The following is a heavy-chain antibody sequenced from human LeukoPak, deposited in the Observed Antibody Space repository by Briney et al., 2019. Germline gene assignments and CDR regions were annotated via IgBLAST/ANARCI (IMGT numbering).Heavy chain of an antibody. CDR3: ARAAAYYYDSSGYPIFDY. D-gene: IGHD3-22*01. CDR1: GGSISSSSYY. CDR2: IYYSGST. V-gene: IGHV4-39*01. J-gene: IGHJ4*02. Sequence: PSETLSLTCTVSGGSISSSSYYWGWIRQPPGKGLEWIGSIYYSGSTYYNPSLKSRVTISVDTSKNQFSLKLSSVTAADTAVYYCARAAAYYYDSSGYPIFDYWGQGTLVTVSS.